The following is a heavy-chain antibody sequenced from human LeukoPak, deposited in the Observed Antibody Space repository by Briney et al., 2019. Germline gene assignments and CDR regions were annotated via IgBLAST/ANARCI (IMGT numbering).Heavy chain of an antibody. CDR3: ARGAGTYHGVFDY. J-gene: IGHJ4*02. D-gene: IGHD1-26*01. V-gene: IGHV4-38-2*02. Sequence: LETVSLTCTVSGYSINSGYYWGGIRQPPGKGLEWIGSMDHTGSTYYNPSLKSRVTISIDTSKNRFSLKLNSMTAADTAVYYCARGAGTYHGVFDYWGQGTLVTVSS. CDR2: MDHTGST. CDR1: GYSINSGYY.